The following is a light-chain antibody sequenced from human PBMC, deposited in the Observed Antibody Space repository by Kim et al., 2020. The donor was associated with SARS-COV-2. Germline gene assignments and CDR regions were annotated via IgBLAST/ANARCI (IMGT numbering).Light chain of an antibody. CDR3: LQHSTYPIT. J-gene: IGKJ5*01. V-gene: IGKV1-17*01. Sequence: ESVGDRVNITCRASQDIRKDLGGYQQNPGRAPKRLIYGASSLQSGVPSRFSGSGSGTEFTLTISSVQPEDFATYFCLQHSTYPITFGQGTRLEIK. CDR1: QDIRKD. CDR2: GAS.